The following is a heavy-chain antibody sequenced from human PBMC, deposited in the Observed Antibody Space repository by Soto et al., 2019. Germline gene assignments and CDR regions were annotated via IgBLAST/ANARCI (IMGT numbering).Heavy chain of an antibody. J-gene: IGHJ4*02. CDR2: ISSSSSTI. CDR3: ARGGGSYMTHYFDD. CDR1: GFTFSSYS. V-gene: IGHV3-48*02. Sequence: EVQLVESGGGLVQPGGSLRLSCAASGFTFSSYSMNWVRQAPGKGLEWVSYISSSSSTIYYADSVKGRFTISRDNAKNSLYLQMNSRRDEDTAVYYCARGGGSYMTHYFDDWGQGTLVTVSS. D-gene: IGHD1-26*01.